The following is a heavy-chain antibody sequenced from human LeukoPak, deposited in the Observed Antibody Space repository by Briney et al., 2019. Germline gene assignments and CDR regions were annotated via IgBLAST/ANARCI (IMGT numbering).Heavy chain of an antibody. D-gene: IGHD1-26*01. CDR3: ARDEEVGGSYYYYYGMDV. Sequence: GGSLRLSCAASRFTFSVYAMHWVRQAPGKGLELVAVISPDGSHKYYADSVRGRFTISRDNSKNTLYLQMNTLRVEDAAVYYCARDEEVGGSYYYYYGMDVWGQGTTVTVSS. CDR1: RFTFSVYA. J-gene: IGHJ6*02. V-gene: IGHV3-30*04. CDR2: ISPDGSHK.